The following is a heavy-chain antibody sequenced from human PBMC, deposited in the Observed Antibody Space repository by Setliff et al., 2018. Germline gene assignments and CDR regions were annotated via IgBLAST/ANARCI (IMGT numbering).Heavy chain of an antibody. Sequence: GGSLRLSCAASGFTFSSYAMHWVRQAPGKGLEWVAVISFDGSNKYYADSGKGRFTISRDNSKNTLYLQMNSLRAEDTAVYYCARGLSGSYFAAYWGQGTLVTVSS. CDR1: GFTFSSYA. CDR2: ISFDGSNK. J-gene: IGHJ4*02. V-gene: IGHV3-30-3*01. CDR3: ARGLSGSYFAAY. D-gene: IGHD1-26*01.